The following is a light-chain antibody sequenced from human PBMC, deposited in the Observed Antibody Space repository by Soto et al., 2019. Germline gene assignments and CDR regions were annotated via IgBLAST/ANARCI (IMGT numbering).Light chain of an antibody. CDR2: SAS. V-gene: IGKV3-15*01. J-gene: IGKJ1*01. CDR1: QSVSFN. CDR3: QQYSNWPPWT. Sequence: ETVMTQSPATLSVSPGERVTLSCRASQSVSFNLAWYQQKPGQAPRLLISSASARATGVPPRFSGTGSGTEFTLTISSLQSEDFGVYYCQQYSNWPPWTFGQGTKWIS.